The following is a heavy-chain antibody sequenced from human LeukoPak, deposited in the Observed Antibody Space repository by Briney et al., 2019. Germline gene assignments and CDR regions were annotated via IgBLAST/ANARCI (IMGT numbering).Heavy chain of an antibody. V-gene: IGHV4-59*01. CDR3: ARSIVVPAAVDV. J-gene: IGHJ6*04. Sequence: PSETLSLTCTVSGGSISSYYWSWIRQPPGKGLEWIGYIYYSGSTNYNPSLKSRVTISVDTSKNQFSLKLSSVTAADTAVYYCARSIVVPAAVDVWGKGTTVTISS. CDR2: IYYSGST. D-gene: IGHD2-2*01. CDR1: GGSISSYY.